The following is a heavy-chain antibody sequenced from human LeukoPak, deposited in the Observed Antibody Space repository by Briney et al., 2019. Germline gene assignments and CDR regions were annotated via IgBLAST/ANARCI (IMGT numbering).Heavy chain of an antibody. CDR1: GDSISSYY. Sequence: PSETLSLTCTVSGDSISSYYWSWIRQPPGKGLEWIGYIYYSGSTNYNPSLKSRVTISVDTSKNQFSLKLSSVTAADTAVYYCARQFGYYDSSGYQYWGQGTLATVSS. CDR2: IYYSGST. D-gene: IGHD3-22*01. CDR3: ARQFGYYDSSGYQY. V-gene: IGHV4-59*08. J-gene: IGHJ4*02.